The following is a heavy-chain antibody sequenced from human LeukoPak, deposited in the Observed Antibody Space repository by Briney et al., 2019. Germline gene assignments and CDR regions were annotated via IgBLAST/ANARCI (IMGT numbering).Heavy chain of an antibody. D-gene: IGHD3-22*01. CDR2: ISSSSSYI. J-gene: IGHJ4*02. V-gene: IGHV3-21*01. Sequence: PGGSLRLSCAASGFTFSSYSMNWVRQAPGKGLEWVSSISSSSSYIYYADSVKGRFTISRDNAKNSLYLQMNSLRAEDTAVYYCARAGRYYYDSSGYYPYYWGQGTLVTVSS. CDR1: GFTFSSYS. CDR3: ARAGRYYYDSSGYYPYY.